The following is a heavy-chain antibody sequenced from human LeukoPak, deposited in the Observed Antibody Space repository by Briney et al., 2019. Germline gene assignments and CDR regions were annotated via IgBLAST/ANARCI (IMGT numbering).Heavy chain of an antibody. CDR1: GFTFSSYG. V-gene: IGHV3-30*18. CDR2: ISYDGSNK. D-gene: IGHD5-18*01. CDR3: AKEWGSSGSGYPLSYYYYYGMDV. Sequence: GGSLRLSCAASGFTFSSYGMHWVRQAPGKGLEWVAVISYDGSNKYYADSVKGRFTISRDNSKNTLYLQMNSLRAEDTAVYYCAKEWGSSGSGYPLSYYYYYGMDVWGQGTTVTISS. J-gene: IGHJ6*02.